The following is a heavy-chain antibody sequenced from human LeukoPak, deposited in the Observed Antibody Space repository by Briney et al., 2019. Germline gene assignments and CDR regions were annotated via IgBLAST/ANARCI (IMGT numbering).Heavy chain of an antibody. D-gene: IGHD5-24*01. V-gene: IGHV3-23*01. CDR3: ARDIQLST. J-gene: IGHJ3*01. CDR1: GFPFSGSA. Sequence: PGGSLRLSCAASGFPFSGSAMSWVRQAPGGGLEWVSLISYTGANTYYTDAVRGRFTISRDNSKDTLFLQMSSLRAEDTAIYYCARDIQLSTWGLGTMVTVSS. CDR2: ISYTGANT.